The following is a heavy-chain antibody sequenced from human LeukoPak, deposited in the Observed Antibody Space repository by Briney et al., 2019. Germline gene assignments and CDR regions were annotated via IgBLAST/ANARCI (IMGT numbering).Heavy chain of an antibody. V-gene: IGHV3-23*01. CDR1: GFTFSSYA. J-gene: IGHJ4*02. D-gene: IGHD3-22*01. CDR3: ARAQYYYDSSGYHFDY. Sequence: GGSLRLSCAASGFTFSSYAMNWVRQAPGKGLEWVSAISGSGGSTHYADSVRGRFTISRDNSKNTLSLQTNSLRAEDTAVYYCARAQYYYDSSGYHFDYWGQGTLVTVSS. CDR2: ISGSGGST.